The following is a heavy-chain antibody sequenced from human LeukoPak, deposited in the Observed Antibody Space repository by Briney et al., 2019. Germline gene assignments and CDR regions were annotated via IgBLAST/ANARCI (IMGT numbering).Heavy chain of an antibody. CDR2: TFYNGST. CDR1: GGSISTTSYY. V-gene: IGHV4-39*07. CDR3: ARAGGYGLIDY. Sequence: SETLSLTCTVSGGSISTTSYYWGWIRQPPGKGLEWIGNTFYNGSTYYNPSLKSRVTISLDTSKNQFSLKVGSMTAADTAVYYCARAGGYGLIDYWGQGTMVTVSS. J-gene: IGHJ4*02. D-gene: IGHD5-18*01.